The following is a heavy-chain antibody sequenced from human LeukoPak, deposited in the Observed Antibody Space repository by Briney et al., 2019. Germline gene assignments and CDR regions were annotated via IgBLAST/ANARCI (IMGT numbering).Heavy chain of an antibody. CDR1: GFTFSSYW. CDR2: INSDGSST. V-gene: IGHV3-74*01. D-gene: IGHD3-22*01. J-gene: IGHJ4*02. CDR3: ARDADLNTMIVVVPFDY. Sequence: PGGSLRLSCAASGFTFSSYWMHWVRHAPGKGLVWVSRINSDGSSTSYADSVKGRFTISRDNAKNTLYLQMNSLRAEDTAVYYCARDADLNTMIVVVPFDYRGQGTLVTVSS.